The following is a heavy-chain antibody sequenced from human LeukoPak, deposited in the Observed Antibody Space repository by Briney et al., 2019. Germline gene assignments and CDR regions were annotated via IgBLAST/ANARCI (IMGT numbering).Heavy chain of an antibody. CDR2: IFADGTT. J-gene: IGHJ1*01. D-gene: IGHD2-21*01. V-gene: IGHV3-53*01. CDR1: GFTVGNSF. Sequence: GGSLRLSCVASGFTVGNSFMTWVRQAPGKGLEWVSVIFADGTTYYTDSVKGRFTISRDNSENTLYLQLNSLRAEDTAVYYCARDSSEFRSLIPHWGQGTLVTVSS. CDR3: ARDSSEFRSLIPH.